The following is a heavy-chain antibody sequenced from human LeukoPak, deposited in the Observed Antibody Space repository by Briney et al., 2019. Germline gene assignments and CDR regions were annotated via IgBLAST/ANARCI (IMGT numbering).Heavy chain of an antibody. CDR2: INPNSGGT. CDR1: GYTFTGYY. V-gene: IGHV1-2*02. Sequence: GASVKVSCKASGYTFTGYYMYWVRQAPGQGLEWMGWINPNSGGTSYAQKFQGRVTMTRDTSVSTAYMELSRLRSDDTAVYYCARETYYYGSGSSQVSGYWGQGTLVTVSS. CDR3: ARETYYYGSGSSQVSGY. J-gene: IGHJ4*02. D-gene: IGHD3-10*01.